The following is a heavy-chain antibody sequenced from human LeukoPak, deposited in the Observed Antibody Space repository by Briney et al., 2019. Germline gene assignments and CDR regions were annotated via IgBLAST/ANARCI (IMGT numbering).Heavy chain of an antibody. D-gene: IGHD4-17*01. CDR2: IYYSGST. V-gene: IGHV4-30-4*02. Sequence: SDPQSLTCTLCVRSMNSGDYYWSSVRRPPAEGLEWFWYIYYSGSTYYTPSLKSRGSISVATSKTQSSLNLSSVSAADKAVSYCARVARKLGDYAAFDIWGQGTMVTVSS. J-gene: IGHJ3*02. CDR1: VRSMNSGDYY. CDR3: ARVARKLGDYAAFDI.